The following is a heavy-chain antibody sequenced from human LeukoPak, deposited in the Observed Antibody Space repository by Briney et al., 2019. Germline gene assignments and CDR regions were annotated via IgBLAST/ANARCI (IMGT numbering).Heavy chain of an antibody. D-gene: IGHD1-26*01. CDR2: IYSSGNT. CDR1: GDSISTYY. Sequence: SETLSLTCSFSGDSISTYYWSWIRQSTGKGLEWIGHIYSSGNTDYNSSLKSRVTISVDTSKSQFSLRLSSVTATDTAVYYCARLRWQLVGPYFDYWGQGILVTVSS. CDR3: ARLRWQLVGPYFDY. J-gene: IGHJ4*02. V-gene: IGHV4-59*01.